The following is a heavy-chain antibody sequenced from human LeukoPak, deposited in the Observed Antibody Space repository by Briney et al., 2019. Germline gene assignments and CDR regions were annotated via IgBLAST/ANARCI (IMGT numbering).Heavy chain of an antibody. Sequence: PSETLSLTCTVSGGSVSSGSYYWSWIRQPPGKGLEWIGYIYYSGSTNYNPSPKSRVTISVDTSKNQFSLKLSSVTAADTAVYYCARDRDTAMAPRYYYGMDVWGKGTTVTVSS. J-gene: IGHJ6*04. CDR2: IYYSGST. CDR1: GGSVSSGSYY. V-gene: IGHV4-61*01. CDR3: ARDRDTAMAPRYYYGMDV. D-gene: IGHD5-18*01.